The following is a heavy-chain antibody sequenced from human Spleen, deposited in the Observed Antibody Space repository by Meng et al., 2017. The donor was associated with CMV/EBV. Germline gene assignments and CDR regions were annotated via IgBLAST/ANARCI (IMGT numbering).Heavy chain of an antibody. CDR2: VYRDGSTT. J-gene: IGHJ4*02. V-gene: IGHV3-7*03. CDR1: GFTFSSYW. D-gene: IGHD3-22*01. Sequence: GGSLRLSCAASGFTFSSYWMSWVRQAPGKGLEWVSIVYRDGSTTYNVDSVKGRFTISRDNAKNSLYLQMNSLRAEDTALYYCARDFYYGPSNFDYWGQGTLVTVSS. CDR3: ARDFYYGPSNFDY.